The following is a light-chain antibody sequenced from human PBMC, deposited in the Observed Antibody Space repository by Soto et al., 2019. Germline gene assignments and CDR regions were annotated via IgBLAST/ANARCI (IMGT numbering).Light chain of an antibody. J-gene: IGKJ1*01. CDR3: QKYNKWPPWT. CDR2: AAS. V-gene: IGKV3-15*01. Sequence: EIVMTQSPATLSVSPGERATLSCRASQSVRNNLAWYQQKPGLAPRLLISAASNRATGIPDRFSGNGSETEFTLIIDKLQSEDYALYYCQKYNKWPPWTFGQGTKVDIK. CDR1: QSVRNN.